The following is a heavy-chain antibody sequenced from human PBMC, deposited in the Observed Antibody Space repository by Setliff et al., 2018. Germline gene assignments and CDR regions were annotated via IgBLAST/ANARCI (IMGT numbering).Heavy chain of an antibody. V-gene: IGHV4-39*01. Sequence: SETLSLTCTVSDGSMRSISYYWGWVRQPPGKGLEWIGTIYDSGTTYYNPSLKSRVTISVDTSKNQFSLRLSSVTAADTAVYYCAICRYQVPYNYWGQGSLVTVSS. CDR1: DGSMRSISYY. CDR2: IYDSGTT. CDR3: AICRYQVPYNY. D-gene: IGHD2-2*01. J-gene: IGHJ4*02.